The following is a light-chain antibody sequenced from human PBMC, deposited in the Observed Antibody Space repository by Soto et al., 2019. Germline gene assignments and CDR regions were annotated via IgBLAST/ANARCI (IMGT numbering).Light chain of an antibody. V-gene: IGKV3-15*01. Sequence: EILLTQSPVTLPVSPGERATLSCRASQSVGSNLAWFQQKPGQAPRLLTYGSSTRATGVPARFSGSGSGADFTLTISNLQSEDFAVYYCQQYTNWPPITFGQGTRLEIK. J-gene: IGKJ5*01. CDR2: GSS. CDR3: QQYTNWPPIT. CDR1: QSVGSN.